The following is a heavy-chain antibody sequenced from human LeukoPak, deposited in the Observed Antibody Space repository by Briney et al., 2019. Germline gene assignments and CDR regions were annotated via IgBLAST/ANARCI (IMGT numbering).Heavy chain of an antibody. D-gene: IGHD3-10*01. V-gene: IGHV1-69*04. J-gene: IGHJ4*02. Sequence: SVKVSCKASGYTFTSYYIHWVRQAPGQGLEWMGRIIPILNIADYAQKFQGRVTITADTSTSTAYMELSSLRSEDTAVYYCARVAGSSYDYWGQGTLVTVSS. CDR3: ARVAGSSYDY. CDR2: IIPILNIA. CDR1: GYTFTSYY.